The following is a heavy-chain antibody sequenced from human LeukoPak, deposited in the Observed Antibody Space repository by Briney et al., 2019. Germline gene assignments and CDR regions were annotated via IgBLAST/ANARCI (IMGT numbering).Heavy chain of an antibody. D-gene: IGHD3-22*01. CDR1: GFTFSSYV. V-gene: IGHV3-30*18. J-gene: IGHJ4*02. Sequence: GGSLRLSCAASGFTFSSYVMHWVRQAPGKGLEWVAVISYDGSNKYYADSVKGRFTISRDNSKNTLYLQMNSLRAEDTAVYYCAKFSVRTQTYDSSGPVYWGQGTLVTVSS. CDR2: ISYDGSNK. CDR3: AKFSVRTQTYDSSGPVY.